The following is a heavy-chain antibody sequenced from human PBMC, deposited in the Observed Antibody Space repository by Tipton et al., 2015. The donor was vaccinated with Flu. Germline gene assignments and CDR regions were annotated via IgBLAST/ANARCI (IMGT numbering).Heavy chain of an antibody. Sequence: QVQLVQSGAEVKEPGSSVKVSCKASGYTFTNYAITWVRQAPGQGLEWMAWISGDGGYRNYTQKFRGRVTMTRDTSTNTVYIYLSSLRSEDTAVYYCARDLQNYGGNSVNAFDIWGQGTMVTVSS. CDR1: GYTFTNYA. D-gene: IGHD4-23*01. CDR2: ISGDGGYR. V-gene: IGHV1-18*01. J-gene: IGHJ3*02. CDR3: ARDLQNYGGNSVNAFDI.